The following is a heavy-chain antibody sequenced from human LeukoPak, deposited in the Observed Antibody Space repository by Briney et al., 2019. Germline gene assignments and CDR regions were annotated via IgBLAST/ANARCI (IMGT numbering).Heavy chain of an antibody. CDR3: AKGAYYYGSGSYCFDH. V-gene: IGHV3-23*01. CDR2: ISGSGGST. CDR1: GFNFSSYA. J-gene: IGHJ5*02. D-gene: IGHD3-10*01. Sequence: GGSLRLSCAASGFNFSSYAMSWVRQAPGKGLEWVSAISGSGGSTYYADSVKGRFTISRDNSKNTLYLQMNSLRAEDTAIYYCAKGAYYYGSGSYCFDHWGQGILVTVST.